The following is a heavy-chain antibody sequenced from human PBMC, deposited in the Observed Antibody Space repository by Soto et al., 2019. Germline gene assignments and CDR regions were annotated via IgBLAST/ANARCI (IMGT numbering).Heavy chain of an antibody. V-gene: IGHV3-23*01. CDR3: AKDHAELDAFDI. CDR2: IIGSGGST. CDR1: GFTFSSFA. Sequence: EVQLLESGGGLVQPGGSLRLSCAASGFTFSSFAMSGVRQAPGKGLEWVSAIIGSGGSTYYADSVKGRFTISRDNTKNTLYLQMNSLRAEDTAVYYCAKDHAELDAFDIWGQGTMVTVSS. J-gene: IGHJ3*02. D-gene: IGHD1-26*01.